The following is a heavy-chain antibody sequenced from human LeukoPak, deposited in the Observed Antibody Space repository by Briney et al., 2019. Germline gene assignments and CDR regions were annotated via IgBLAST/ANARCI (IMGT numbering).Heavy chain of an antibody. CDR2: INSDGSTT. CDR1: GFTFSSYW. V-gene: IGHV3-74*01. CDR3: ASWPGAWYGEDS. J-gene: IGHJ4*02. D-gene: IGHD3-10*01. Sequence: AGGSLRLSCVASGFTFSSYWMHWVRQAPGKGLVWVSRINSDGSTTTYADSVKGRFTISRDTFKSTLNLQMNTLSAEDTAVYYCASWPGAWYGEDSWGQGTLVTVSS.